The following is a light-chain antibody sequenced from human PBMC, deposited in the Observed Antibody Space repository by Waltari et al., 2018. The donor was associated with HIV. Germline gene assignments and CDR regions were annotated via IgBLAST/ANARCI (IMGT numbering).Light chain of an antibody. J-gene: IGLJ3*02. CDR1: ALPNQS. Sequence: SYELTQPPSVSVSPGQTAKITCSGDALPNQSAHWYQQKPGQAPLLGVYKDTQRPSGVPERFSGSHSGTTVTLTISGVQAEDEADYYCESADNSGTYWVFGGGTKLSVL. CDR2: KDT. V-gene: IGLV3-25*03. CDR3: ESADNSGTYWV.